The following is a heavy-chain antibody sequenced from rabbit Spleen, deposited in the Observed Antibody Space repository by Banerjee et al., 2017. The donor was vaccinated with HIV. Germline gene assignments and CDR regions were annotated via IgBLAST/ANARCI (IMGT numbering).Heavy chain of an antibody. D-gene: IGHD8-1*01. Sequence: QEQLEESGGGLVNPEGSLALTCKASGFSFTNRDWMCWVRQAPGKGLEWIACIWGGANGATYYASWAKGRFTISRSTSLNTVDLKMTSLTAADTATYFCARNLENYAGSSYLDLWGPGTLVTVS. CDR1: GFSFTNRDW. CDR2: IWGGANGAT. J-gene: IGHJ6*01. CDR3: ARNLENYAGSSYLDL. V-gene: IGHV1S45*01.